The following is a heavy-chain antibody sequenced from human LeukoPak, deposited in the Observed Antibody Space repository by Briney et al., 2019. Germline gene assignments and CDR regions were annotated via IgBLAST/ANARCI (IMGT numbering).Heavy chain of an antibody. CDR2: ISSSGSTI. J-gene: IGHJ4*02. D-gene: IGHD6-19*01. V-gene: IGHV3-48*03. Sequence: GGSLRLSCVASGFTFSSYEMTWVRQAPGKGLEWVSYISSSGSTIYYTDSVKGRFTISRDNAKNSLYLQMNSLRAEDTAVYYCARPPYRSGWSGPFDYWGQGTLVTVSS. CDR3: ARPPYRSGWSGPFDY. CDR1: GFTFSSYE.